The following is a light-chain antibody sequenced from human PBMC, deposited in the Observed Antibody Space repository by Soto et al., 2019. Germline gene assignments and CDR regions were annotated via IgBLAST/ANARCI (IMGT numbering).Light chain of an antibody. J-gene: IGKJ3*01. CDR3: QQYNNWPPGT. CDR2: GAS. V-gene: IGKV3-15*01. Sequence: EIVMTQSPATLSVSPGERATLSCRASQSVSINLAWYQQKPGQAPRLLIYGASTRATGIPARFSGSGSGTEFTLTISSLQSEDFAVYYCQQYNNWPPGTFGPGTKVDIK. CDR1: QSVSIN.